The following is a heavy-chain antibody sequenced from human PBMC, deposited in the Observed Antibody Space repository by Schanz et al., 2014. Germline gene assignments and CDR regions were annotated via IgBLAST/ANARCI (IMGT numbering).Heavy chain of an antibody. CDR2: ISPTGSST. V-gene: IGHV3-23*01. CDR3: AKAKSGAHGAFDI. CDR1: GFTFTTYA. Sequence: DVQLLESGGGLVQPGESLRLSCAASGFTFTTYAMTWVRQAPGKGLEWVSNISPTGSSTYYADSVKGRFTISRDNSKNTLYLEMNSLRAEDTAVYYCAKAKSGAHGAFDIWGQGTMVTVSS. J-gene: IGHJ3*02. D-gene: IGHD3-10*01.